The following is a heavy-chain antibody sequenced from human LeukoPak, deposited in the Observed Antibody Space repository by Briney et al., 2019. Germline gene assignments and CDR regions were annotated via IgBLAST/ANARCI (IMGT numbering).Heavy chain of an antibody. V-gene: IGHV3-74*01. CDR2: INSDGSST. CDR1: GFTFSSYS. CDR3: ARDRDGYNSFDY. Sequence: GGSLRLSCAASGFTFSSYSMNWVRQAPGKGLMWVSRINSDGSSTSYADSVKGRFTISRDNAKNTLYLQMSSLRADDTALYYCARDRDGYNSFDYWGQGTLVTVSS. J-gene: IGHJ4*02. D-gene: IGHD5-24*01.